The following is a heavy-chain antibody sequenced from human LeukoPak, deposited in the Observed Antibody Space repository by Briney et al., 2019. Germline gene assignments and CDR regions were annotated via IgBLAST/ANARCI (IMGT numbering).Heavy chain of an antibody. D-gene: IGHD1-26*01. CDR3: ALSAGDWFDP. J-gene: IGHJ5*02. CDR2: IYYTGST. V-gene: IGHV4-59*11. CDR1: GGSISSHY. Sequence: SETLSLTCTVSGGSISSHYWSWLRQPPGKGLEWIGNIYYTGSTNYNPSLKSRVTISVDTSKNQFSLKVSSVTAADTAVYYCALSAGDWFDPWGQGTLVTVSS.